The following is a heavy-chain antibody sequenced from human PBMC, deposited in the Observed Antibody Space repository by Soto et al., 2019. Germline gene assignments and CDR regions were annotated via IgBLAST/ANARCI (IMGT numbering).Heavy chain of an antibody. J-gene: IGHJ5*02. CDR1: GGSISSGGYY. CDR2: IYYSGST. Sequence: QVQLQESGPGLVKPSQTLSLTCTVSGGSISSGGYYWSWIRQHPGKGLEWIGYIYYSGSTYYNPSLKSRVTISVDTSKNQFSLKLSSVTAADTAVYYCAREIDYDFWSDNWFDPWGQGTLVTVSS. D-gene: IGHD3-3*01. V-gene: IGHV4-31*03. CDR3: AREIDYDFWSDNWFDP.